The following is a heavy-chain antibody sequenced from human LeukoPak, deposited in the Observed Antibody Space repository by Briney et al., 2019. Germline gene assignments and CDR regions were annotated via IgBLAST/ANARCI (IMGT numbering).Heavy chain of an antibody. J-gene: IGHJ4*02. Sequence: PSETLSLTCTVSGGSISSGGYYWSWIRQHPGKGLEWIGYTYYSGSTYYNPSLKSRVTISVDTSKNQFSLKLSSVTAADTAVYYCARDVGGLLRGYFDYWGQGTLVTVSS. CDR3: ARDVGGLLRGYFDY. V-gene: IGHV4-31*03. CDR1: GGSISSGGYY. CDR2: TYYSGST. D-gene: IGHD3-22*01.